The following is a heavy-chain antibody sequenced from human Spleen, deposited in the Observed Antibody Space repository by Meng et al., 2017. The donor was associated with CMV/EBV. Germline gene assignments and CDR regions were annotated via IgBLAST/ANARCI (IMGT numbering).Heavy chain of an antibody. V-gene: IGHV1-2*02. J-gene: IGHJ4*02. CDR1: GYTFTGYY. CDR3: ARNLGIGAAGY. CDR2: INPNSGGT. Sequence: ASVKVSCKASGYTFTGYYMHWVRQAPGQGLEWMGWINPNSGGTNYAQKFQGRVTMTRDTSIRTVYMELSRLTSVDTAIYYCARNLGIGAAGYWGQGTLVTVSS. D-gene: IGHD3-16*01.